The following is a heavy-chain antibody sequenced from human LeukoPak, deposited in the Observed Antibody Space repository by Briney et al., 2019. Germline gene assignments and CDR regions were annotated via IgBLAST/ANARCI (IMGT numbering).Heavy chain of an antibody. J-gene: IGHJ4*02. CDR2: ISRSSIYI. CDR1: GFSFSTYS. D-gene: IGHD4-17*01. V-gene: IGHV3-21*01. CDR3: AREHYGPDY. Sequence: GGSLRLSCAASGFSFSTYSMKWVRQAPGKGLEWVSSISRSSIYIYYADSVKGRFTISRDNAKNSLYLQMNSLRAEDTAVYYCAREHYGPDYWGQGTPVTVSS.